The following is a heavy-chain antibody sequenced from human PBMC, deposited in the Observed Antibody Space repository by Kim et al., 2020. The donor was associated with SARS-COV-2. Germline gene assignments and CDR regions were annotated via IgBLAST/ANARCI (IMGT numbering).Heavy chain of an antibody. Sequence: YADSVKGRFTISRDNAKNSLYLQMNSLRAEDTAVYYCARYSYQISYYFDYWGQGTLVTVSS. V-gene: IGHV3-11*01. CDR3: ARYSYQISYYFDY. D-gene: IGHD5-18*01. J-gene: IGHJ4*02.